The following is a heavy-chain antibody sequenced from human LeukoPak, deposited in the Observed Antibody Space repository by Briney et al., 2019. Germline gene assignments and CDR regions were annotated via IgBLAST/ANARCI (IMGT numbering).Heavy chain of an antibody. CDR1: GFTFSSYG. Sequence: PAGSLRLSCAASGFTFSSYGMHWVRQAPGKGLEWVAFIRYDGSNKYYADSVKGRFTISRDNSKNTLYLQMSSLRAEDTAVYYCAKGRAGYYDFWSGSLPGHDAFDIWGQGTWSPSLQ. D-gene: IGHD3-3*01. CDR2: IRYDGSNK. CDR3: AKGRAGYYDFWSGSLPGHDAFDI. V-gene: IGHV3-30*02. J-gene: IGHJ3*02.